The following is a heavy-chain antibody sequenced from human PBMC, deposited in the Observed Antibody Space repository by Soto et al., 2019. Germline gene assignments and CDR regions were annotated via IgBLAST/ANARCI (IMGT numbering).Heavy chain of an antibody. Sequence: QITLKESGPTLVKPTQTLTLTCTFSGFSLSSSGVGVGWIRQPPGKALEWLALIYCDDDKRYSPSLKTRLTITKDTSKKQGVLTMTNVDPVDTATYYCAHRRGIGYGSVKLNCFDPWGQGTLVTVSS. CDR2: IYCDDDK. CDR3: AHRRGIGYGSVKLNCFDP. D-gene: IGHD3-10*01. J-gene: IGHJ5*02. CDR1: GFSLSSSGVG. V-gene: IGHV2-5*02.